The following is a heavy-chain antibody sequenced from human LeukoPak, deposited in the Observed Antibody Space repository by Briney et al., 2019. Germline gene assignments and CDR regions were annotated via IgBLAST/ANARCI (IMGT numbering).Heavy chain of an antibody. CDR2: IYYIGTT. D-gene: IGHD5/OR15-5a*01. Sequence: SETLSLTCIVSGGSIRDFYWSWIRQPAEGGLEWIGHIYYIGTTYYNPSLKSRVTISVDTSKNQFSLKLSSVTAADTAVYYCARKPPAAVSGFDYWGQGTLVTVSS. V-gene: IGHV4-59*08. J-gene: IGHJ4*02. CDR3: ARKPPAAVSGFDY. CDR1: GGSIRDFY.